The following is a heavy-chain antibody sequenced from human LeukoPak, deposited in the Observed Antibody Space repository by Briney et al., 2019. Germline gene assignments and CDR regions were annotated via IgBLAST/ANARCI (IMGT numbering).Heavy chain of an antibody. CDR3: ARSRMVIDYFDY. J-gene: IGHJ4*02. CDR1: GGSISSHY. V-gene: IGHV4-59*11. D-gene: IGHD3-22*01. Sequence: PSETLSLTCTVSGGSISSHYWSWIRQPPGKGLEWIGYIYYSGSTNYNPSLKSRVTISVDTSKSPFSLKLSAVTAADTAVYYCARSRMVIDYFDYWGQGTLVTVSS. CDR2: IYYSGST.